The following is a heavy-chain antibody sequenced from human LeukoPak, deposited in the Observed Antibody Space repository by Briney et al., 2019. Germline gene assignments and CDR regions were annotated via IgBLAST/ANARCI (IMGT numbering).Heavy chain of an antibody. Sequence: GRSLRLSCTGSGFTFGDYAMSWVRQAPGKGLEWVGFIRSKGYGGTTEHAASVKGGFTISRDDFKSVAYLQMNSLMTEDTAVYYCTRDVRHSYGPPSDYWGQGTLVIVSS. D-gene: IGHD5-18*01. CDR2: IRSKGYGGTT. V-gene: IGHV3-49*04. CDR1: GFTFGDYA. CDR3: TRDVRHSYGPPSDY. J-gene: IGHJ4*02.